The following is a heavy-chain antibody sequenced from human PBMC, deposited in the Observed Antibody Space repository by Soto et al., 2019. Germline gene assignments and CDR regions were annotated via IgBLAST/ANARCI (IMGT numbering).Heavy chain of an antibody. V-gene: IGHV3-48*02. CDR3: ARDLYYDILTGYPYYYGMDV. J-gene: IGHJ6*02. CDR2: ISSSSSTI. D-gene: IGHD3-9*01. CDR1: GFTFSSYS. Sequence: GGSLRLSCAASGFTFSSYSMNWVRQAPGKGLEWVSYISSSSSTIYYADSVKGRFTISRDNAKNSLYLQMNSLRDEDTAVYYCARDLYYDILTGYPYYYGMDVWGQGTTVTVSS.